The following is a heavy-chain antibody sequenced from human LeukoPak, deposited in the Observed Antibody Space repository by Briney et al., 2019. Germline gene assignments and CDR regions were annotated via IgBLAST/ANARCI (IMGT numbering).Heavy chain of an antibody. CDR1: GGAFSGYY. CDR2: INHSGST. J-gene: IGHJ5*02. Sequence: SETLSLTCAVYGGAFSGYYWSWIRPPPGKGLEWIGEINHSGSTNYNPSLKSRVTISVDTSKNQFSLKLSSVTAADTAVYYCASVEYDYGSGSPFWFDPWGQGTLVTVSS. CDR3: ASVEYDYGSGSPFWFDP. D-gene: IGHD3-10*01. V-gene: IGHV4-34*01.